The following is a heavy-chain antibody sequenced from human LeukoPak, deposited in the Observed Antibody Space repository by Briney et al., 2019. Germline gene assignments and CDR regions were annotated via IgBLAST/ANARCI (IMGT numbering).Heavy chain of an antibody. CDR2: ITGSGGNT. V-gene: IGHV3-23*01. D-gene: IGHD3-16*02. J-gene: IGHJ4*02. CDR1: GFTFSNYG. CDR3: AKDVWGSYRFDY. Sequence: GGSLRLSCAASGFTFSNYGMNWVRQAPGKELEWVSGITGSGGNTYYADSVKGRFTISRDNSKNTLYLQMNSLRAEDTAVYYCAKDVWGSYRFDYWGQGTLVTVSS.